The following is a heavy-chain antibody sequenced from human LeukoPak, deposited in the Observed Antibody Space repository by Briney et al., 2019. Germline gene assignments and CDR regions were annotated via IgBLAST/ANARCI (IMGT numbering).Heavy chain of an antibody. V-gene: IGHV4-34*01. Sequence: PSETLSLTCAVYGGSFSGYYWSWIRQPPGKGLEWIGEINHSGSTNYNPSLKSRVTISVDTSKNQFSLKLSSVTAADTAVYYCASSSIVVVTGNFDYWGQGTLVTVSS. CDR2: INHSGST. CDR3: ASSSIVVVTGNFDY. D-gene: IGHD2-21*02. CDR1: GGSFSGYY. J-gene: IGHJ4*02.